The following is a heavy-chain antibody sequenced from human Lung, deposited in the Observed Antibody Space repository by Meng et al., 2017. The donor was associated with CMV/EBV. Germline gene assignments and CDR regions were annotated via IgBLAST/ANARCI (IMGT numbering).Heavy chain of an antibody. V-gene: IGHV4-39*02. D-gene: IGHD1-14*01. CDR3: ARRPPALTGNWFDP. Sequence: LXCSVSGGSISSTSDYWGWIRQPPGKGLEWIGSIYYSGTTYYNPSLKSRVTVSVDTSKNHLSLTLSAVTAADTAVYYCARRPPALTGNWFDPWGQGTLVTVSS. CDR2: IYYSGTT. CDR1: GGSISSTSDY. J-gene: IGHJ5*02.